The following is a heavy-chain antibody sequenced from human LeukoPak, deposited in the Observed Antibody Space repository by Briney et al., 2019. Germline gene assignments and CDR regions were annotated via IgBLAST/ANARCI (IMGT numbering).Heavy chain of an antibody. V-gene: IGHV4-34*01. CDR1: GGSFSPYY. CDR3: AKSARYCSTTSCSHRTWFDP. CDR2: INPDGNT. D-gene: IGHD2-2*01. Sequence: SETLSLTCAVYGGSFSPYYWIWIRQPPGKGLEWIAEINPDGNTNSNPSLKSRVTMSVDTSKNQFTLNLTSVTAADTAVYYCAKSARYCSTTSCSHRTWFDPWGQGTLVTVSS. J-gene: IGHJ5*02.